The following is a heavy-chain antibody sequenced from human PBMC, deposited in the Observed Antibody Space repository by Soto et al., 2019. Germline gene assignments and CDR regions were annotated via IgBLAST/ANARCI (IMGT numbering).Heavy chain of an antibody. CDR3: ASTVDYDSSGYYYVVDY. J-gene: IGHJ4*02. V-gene: IGHV1-69*01. Sequence: QVQLVQSGAEVKKPGSSVKVSCKASGGTFSSYAISWVRQAPGQGLEWMGGIIPIFGTAKYAQKFQGRVTITADESTSTAYMELSSLRSEDTAVYYCASTVDYDSSGYYYVVDYWGQGTLVTVSS. CDR2: IIPIFGTA. CDR1: GGTFSSYA. D-gene: IGHD3-22*01.